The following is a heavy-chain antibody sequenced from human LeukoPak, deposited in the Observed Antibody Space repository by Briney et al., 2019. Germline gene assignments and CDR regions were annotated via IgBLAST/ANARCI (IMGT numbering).Heavy chain of an antibody. CDR3: ARSSGGITIFGVVMSAGNWFDP. J-gene: IGHJ5*02. D-gene: IGHD3-3*01. V-gene: IGHV4-39*01. Sequence: SETLSLTCTVSGGSISSSSYYWGWIRQPPGKGLEWIGSIYYSGSTYYNPSLKSRVTISVDTSKNQFSLKLSSVTAADTAVYYCARSSGGITIFGVVMSAGNWFDPGGQVTLVTVSS. CDR1: GGSISSSSYY. CDR2: IYYSGST.